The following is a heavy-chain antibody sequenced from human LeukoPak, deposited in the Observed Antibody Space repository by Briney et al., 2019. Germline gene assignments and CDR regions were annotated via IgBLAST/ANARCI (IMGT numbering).Heavy chain of an antibody. J-gene: IGHJ4*02. CDR2: LSGSGGST. V-gene: IGHV3-23*01. Sequence: PGASLRLSCAASGFTFSSYAMTWVRQAPGKGLEWVSALSGSGGSTYYADSVEGRFTISRDNSKNTLYLQMSSLRAEDTAVYYCAKDNAAQSFVVDYWGQGTLVTVSS. D-gene: IGHD2-15*01. CDR1: GFTFSSYA. CDR3: AKDNAAQSFVVDY.